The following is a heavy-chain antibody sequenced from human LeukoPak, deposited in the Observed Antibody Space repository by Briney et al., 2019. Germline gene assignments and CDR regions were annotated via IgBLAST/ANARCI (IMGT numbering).Heavy chain of an antibody. CDR1: GGSISSSNW. D-gene: IGHD6-19*01. Sequence: SGTLSLTCAVSGGSISSSNWWSWVRQPPGKGLEWIGEIYHSGSTNYNPSLKSRVTISVDKSKNQFSLKLSSVTAADTAVYYCARCPIERVAATTPYYMDVWGKGTTVTISS. CDR3: ARCPIERVAATTPYYMDV. V-gene: IGHV4-4*02. CDR2: IYHSGST. J-gene: IGHJ6*03.